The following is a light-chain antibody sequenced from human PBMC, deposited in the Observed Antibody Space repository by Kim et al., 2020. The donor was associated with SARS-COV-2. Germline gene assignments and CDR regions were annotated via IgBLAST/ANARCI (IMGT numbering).Light chain of an antibody. CDR3: SAWDETLTAWV. CDR2: SNS. V-gene: IGLV1-47*02. CDR1: SSNIGFNY. Sequence: ELTQPPSASGTPGQTVTISCSGSSSNIGFNYVYWYQQLPGAAPKYLIHSNSQRPSGVPERFSGSKSDTSASLAISGLRSEDEGYYYCSAWDETLTAWV. J-gene: IGLJ3*02.